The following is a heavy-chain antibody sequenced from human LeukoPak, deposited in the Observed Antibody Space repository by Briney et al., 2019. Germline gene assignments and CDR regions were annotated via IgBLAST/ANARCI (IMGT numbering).Heavy chain of an antibody. J-gene: IGHJ3*02. D-gene: IGHD6-13*01. V-gene: IGHV4-30-2*01. CDR2: IYESGST. CDR3: ARPLAAAGTLDAFDI. Sequence: SETLSLTCTVSGGSISSGGYSWNWIRQPPGEGLEWIGYIYESGSTNYNPSLKSRVTISVDTSKNQFSLKLSSVTAADTTVYYCARPLAAAGTLDAFDIWGQGTMVTVSS. CDR1: GGSISSGGYS.